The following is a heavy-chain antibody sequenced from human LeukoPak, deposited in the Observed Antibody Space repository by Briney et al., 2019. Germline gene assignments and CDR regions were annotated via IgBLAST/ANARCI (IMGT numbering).Heavy chain of an antibody. Sequence: SETLSLTRTVSGGPISSYYWSWIRQPPGKGLEWIGSIYYSGSTYYNPSLKSRVTISVDTSKNQFSLKLSSVTAADTAVYYCASRRNKARSDDYWGQGTLVTVSS. J-gene: IGHJ4*02. CDR2: IYYSGST. V-gene: IGHV4-59*12. D-gene: IGHD2/OR15-2a*01. CDR3: ASRRNKARSDDY. CDR1: GGPISSYY.